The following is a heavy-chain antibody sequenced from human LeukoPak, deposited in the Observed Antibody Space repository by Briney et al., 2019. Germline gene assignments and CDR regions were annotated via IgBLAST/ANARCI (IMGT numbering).Heavy chain of an antibody. V-gene: IGHV3-30-3*01. CDR1: GFTFSSYA. CDR2: ISYDGSNK. Sequence: GGSLRLSCAASGFTFSSYAMHWVRQAPGKGLEWVAVISYDGSNKYYADSVKGRFTISRDNSKNTLYLQMNSLRAEDTAVYYCARDRVARDYSDYWGQGTLVTVSS. J-gene: IGHJ4*02. CDR3: ARDRVARDYSDY. D-gene: IGHD2-15*01.